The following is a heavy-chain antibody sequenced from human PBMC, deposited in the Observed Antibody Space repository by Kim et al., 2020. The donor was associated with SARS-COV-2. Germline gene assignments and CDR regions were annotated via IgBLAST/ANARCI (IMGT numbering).Heavy chain of an antibody. CDR3: AKPLYSGYDWVPRSLSDY. Sequence: GGSLRLSCAASGFTFSSYGMHWVRQAPGKGLEWVAVISYDGSNKYYADSVKGRFTISRDNSKNTLYLQMNSLRAEDTAVYYCAKPLYSGYDWVPRSLSDYWGQGTMVTVSS. CDR2: ISYDGSNK. CDR1: GFTFSSYG. V-gene: IGHV3-30*18. J-gene: IGHJ4*02. D-gene: IGHD5-12*01.